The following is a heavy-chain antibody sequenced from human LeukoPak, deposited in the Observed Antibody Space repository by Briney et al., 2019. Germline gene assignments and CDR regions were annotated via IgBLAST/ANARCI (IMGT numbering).Heavy chain of an antibody. CDR3: ARGILVVPAAANWFDP. D-gene: IGHD2-2*01. V-gene: IGHV4-59*08. J-gene: IGHJ5*02. CDR2: MYYSGSA. CDR1: GGSITDYY. Sequence: PAETLSLTCTVSGGSITDYYWSWIRHSSGKGLEWIGYMYYSGSAYYSPSLKSRVTISVDTSKNQFSLKLSSVTAADTAVYYCARGILVVPAAANWFDPWGQGTLVTVSS.